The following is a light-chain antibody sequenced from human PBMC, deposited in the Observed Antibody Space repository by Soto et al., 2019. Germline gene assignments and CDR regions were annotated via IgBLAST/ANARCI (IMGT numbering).Light chain of an antibody. Sequence: EIVLTQSPATLSLSPGERATLSCRASQSVSSYLAWYQQKPGQAPRLLIYDASSRATGIPARFSGSGSGTDFTLTITSLEPEDFAVYYCQQRSNWPSTFGGGTKVEL. CDR1: QSVSSY. V-gene: IGKV3-11*01. CDR3: QQRSNWPST. J-gene: IGKJ4*01. CDR2: DAS.